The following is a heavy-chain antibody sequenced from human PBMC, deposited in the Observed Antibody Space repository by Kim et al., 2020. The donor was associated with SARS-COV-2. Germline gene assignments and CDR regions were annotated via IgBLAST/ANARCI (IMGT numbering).Heavy chain of an antibody. V-gene: IGHV1-69*13. J-gene: IGHJ5*02. D-gene: IGHD6-19*01. Sequence: SVKVSCKASGGTFSSYAISWVRQAPGQGLEWMGGIIPIFGTANYAQKFQGRVTITADESTSTAYMELSSLRSEDTAVYYCARSSGWNNWFDPWGQGTLVTVSS. CDR3: ARSSGWNNWFDP. CDR2: IIPIFGTA. CDR1: GGTFSSYA.